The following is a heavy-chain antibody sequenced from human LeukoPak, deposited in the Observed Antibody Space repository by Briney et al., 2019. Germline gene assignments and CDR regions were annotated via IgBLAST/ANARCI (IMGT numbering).Heavy chain of an antibody. CDR3: AKDDCSGGSCYHFDY. CDR2: ISYDGSNK. CDR1: GFTFSSYG. D-gene: IGHD2-15*01. V-gene: IGHV3-30*18. Sequence: PGGSLRLSCAASGFTFSSYGMHWVRQAPGKGLEWVAVISYDGSNKYYADSVKGRFTISRDNSKNTLYLQMNSLRAEDTAVYYCAKDDCSGGSCYHFDYWGQGTLVTVSS. J-gene: IGHJ4*02.